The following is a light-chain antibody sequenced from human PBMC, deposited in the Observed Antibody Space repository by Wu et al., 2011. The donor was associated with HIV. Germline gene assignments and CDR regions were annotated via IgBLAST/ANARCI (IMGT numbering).Light chain of an antibody. CDR2: GAS. J-gene: IGKJ5*01. CDR1: QSVSSSY. Sequence: EIVLTQSPGTLSLSPGERATLSCRASQSVSSSYLAWYQQKPGQAPRLLIYGASTRATGIPARFSGSGSGTDFTLTINSLEPEDFAVYYCQQGSDWPLTFGQGHDVEIK. V-gene: IGKV3D-20*02. CDR3: QQGSDWPLT.